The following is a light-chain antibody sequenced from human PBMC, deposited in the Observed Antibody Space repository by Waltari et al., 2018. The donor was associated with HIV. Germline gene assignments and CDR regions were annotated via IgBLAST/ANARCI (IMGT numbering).Light chain of an antibody. CDR2: GKN. CDR3: NSRDSSGNHWV. V-gene: IGLV3-19*01. J-gene: IGLJ3*02. Sequence: SSELTQDPAVSVALGQTVRITCQGDRLSSDSASWYQQKPGQAPVLVIYGKNNRPSGIPDRFSGSSSGNTASLTITGAQAEDEADYYCNSRDSSGNHWVFGGGTKLTVL. CDR1: RLSSDS.